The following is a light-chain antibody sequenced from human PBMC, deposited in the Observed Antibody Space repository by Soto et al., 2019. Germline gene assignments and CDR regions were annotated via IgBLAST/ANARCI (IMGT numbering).Light chain of an antibody. CDR1: SSDVGGYNY. V-gene: IGLV2-14*01. CDR3: SSYTSSSTLGV. Sequence: QSALTQPASVSGSPGQSITISCTGTSSDVGGYNYVSWYQQHAGKAPKLMIYDVSNRPSGVSNRFSGSKSGNTASLTISGRQAEDEDDYYCSSYTSSSTLGVFGTGTKLTVL. J-gene: IGLJ1*01. CDR2: DVS.